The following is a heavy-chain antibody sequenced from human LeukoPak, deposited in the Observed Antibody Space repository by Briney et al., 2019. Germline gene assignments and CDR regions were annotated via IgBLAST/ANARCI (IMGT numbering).Heavy chain of an antibody. CDR3: AKDAPVNIVVVPAANS. D-gene: IGHD2-2*01. CDR1: GFTFSSYA. Sequence: PGGSLKLSXAASGFTFSSYAMSWVRQAPGKGLEWISAISGSGGSTYYADSVKGRFTITTDNSKNTPYLQLNSLRAEDTAVYYCAKDAPVNIVVVPAANSWGQGTLVTVSS. CDR2: ISGSGGST. J-gene: IGHJ4*02. V-gene: IGHV3-23*01.